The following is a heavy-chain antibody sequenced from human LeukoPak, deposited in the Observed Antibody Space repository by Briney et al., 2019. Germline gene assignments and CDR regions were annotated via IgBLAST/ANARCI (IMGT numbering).Heavy chain of an antibody. CDR3: ATLPTYYYGSGSRGYFDY. D-gene: IGHD3-10*01. Sequence: SETLSLTCTVSGGSISSSSYYWGWIRQPPGKGLEWIGSIYYSGSTYYNPPLKSRVTISVDTSKNQFSLKLRSVTAADTAVYYCATLPTYYYGSGSRGYFDYWGQGTLVTVSS. V-gene: IGHV4-39*01. J-gene: IGHJ4*02. CDR1: GGSISSSSYY. CDR2: IYYSGST.